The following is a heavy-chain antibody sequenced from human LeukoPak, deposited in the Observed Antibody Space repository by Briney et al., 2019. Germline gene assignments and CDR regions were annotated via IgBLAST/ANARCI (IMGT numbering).Heavy chain of an antibody. CDR1: GGTFSSYA. CDR3: ASRYSSGWYGGYYLDY. D-gene: IGHD6-19*01. V-gene: IGHV1-69*13. J-gene: IGHJ4*02. Sequence: SVKVSCKASGGTFSSYAISWVRQAPGQGLEWMGGIIPIFGTANYAQKFQGRVTITADESTSTAYMELSSLRSEDTAVYYCASRYSSGWYGGYYLDYWGQGTLVTVSS. CDR2: IIPIFGTA.